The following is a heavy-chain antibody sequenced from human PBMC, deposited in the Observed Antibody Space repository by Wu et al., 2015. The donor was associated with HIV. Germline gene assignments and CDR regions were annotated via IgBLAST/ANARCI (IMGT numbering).Heavy chain of an antibody. CDR3: AREGQKIVVVPAAAKGGNWFDP. CDR1: GGTFSSYA. D-gene: IGHD2-2*01. Sequence: QVQLVQSGAEVKKPGSSVKVSCKASGGTFSSYAISWVRQAPGQGLEWMGGIIPIFGTANYAQKFQGRVTITADESTSTAYMELSSLRSEDTAVYYCAREGQKIVVVPAAAKGGNWFDPWGQGTLVTVSS. CDR2: IIPIFGTA. V-gene: IGHV1-69*12. J-gene: IGHJ5*02.